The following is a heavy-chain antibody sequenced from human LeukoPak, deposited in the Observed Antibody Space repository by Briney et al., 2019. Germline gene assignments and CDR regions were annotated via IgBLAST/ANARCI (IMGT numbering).Heavy chain of an antibody. V-gene: IGHV4-59*06. D-gene: IGHD1-26*01. CDR1: GGSISSYY. CDR3: ATNRINSGSYSFDY. CDR2: IYHSGST. Sequence: SQTLSLTCTVSGGSISSYYWSWIRQPAGKGLEWIGYIYHSGSTYYNPSLKSRVTISVDRSKNQFSLKLSSVTAADTAVYYCATNRINSGSYSFDYWGQGTLVTVSS. J-gene: IGHJ4*02.